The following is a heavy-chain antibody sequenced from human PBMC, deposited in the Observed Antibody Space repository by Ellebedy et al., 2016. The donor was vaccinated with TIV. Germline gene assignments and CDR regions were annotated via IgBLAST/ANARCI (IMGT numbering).Heavy chain of an antibody. D-gene: IGHD3-22*01. CDR2: IWFDGSHK. CDR1: GFTFSSYG. Sequence: PGGSLRLSCAASGFTFSSYGMHWVRQAPDKGLEWVAVIWFDGSHKYCVDSVKGRFTISRDNSKNTLYLQMSSLRADDTAIYYRAKDRSPTMIALDFWGQGTLVTVSS. CDR3: AKDRSPTMIALDF. J-gene: IGHJ4*02. V-gene: IGHV3-33*06.